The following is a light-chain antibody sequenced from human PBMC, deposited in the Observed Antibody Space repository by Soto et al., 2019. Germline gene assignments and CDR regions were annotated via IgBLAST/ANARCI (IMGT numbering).Light chain of an antibody. CDR3: QQRSNWPST. Sequence: EIVLTQSPATLSLSPGERATLSCRASQSVSSYLAWYQQKPDQAPRLLIYDASNRATGIPARFSGSGSGTDFTLTITSLEPEDFAVYYCQQRSNWPSTFGGGTKVDIK. V-gene: IGKV3-11*01. CDR2: DAS. CDR1: QSVSSY. J-gene: IGKJ4*01.